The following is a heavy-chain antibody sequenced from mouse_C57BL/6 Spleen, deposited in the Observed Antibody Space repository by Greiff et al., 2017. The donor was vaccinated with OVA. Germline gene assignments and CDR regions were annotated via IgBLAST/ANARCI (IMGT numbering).Heavy chain of an antibody. V-gene: IGHV5-9*01. J-gene: IGHJ2*01. Sequence: EVQVVESGGGLVKPGGSLKLSCAASGFTFSSYTMSWVRQTPEKRLEWVATISGGGGNTYYPDSVKGRFTISRDNAKNTLYLQMSSLRSEDTALYYCARQGQLRLLYYFDYWGQGTTLTVSS. D-gene: IGHD3-2*02. CDR2: ISGGGGNT. CDR1: GFTFSSYT. CDR3: ARQGQLRLLYYFDY.